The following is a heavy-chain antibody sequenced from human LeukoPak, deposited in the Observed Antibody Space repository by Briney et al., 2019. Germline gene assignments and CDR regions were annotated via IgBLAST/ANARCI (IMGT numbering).Heavy chain of an antibody. J-gene: IGHJ4*02. Sequence: SETLSLTCTVSGGSISSSSYYWGWIRQPPGKGLEWIGSIYYSGSTYYNPSLKCRVTISLDTSKSQFSLKLSSVTAADTAVYYCARGTYVYYYDSSGYYYSSYYFDYWGQGTLVTVSS. CDR1: GGSISSSSYY. V-gene: IGHV4-39*07. CDR2: IYYSGST. D-gene: IGHD3-22*01. CDR3: ARGTYVYYYDSSGYYYSSYYFDY.